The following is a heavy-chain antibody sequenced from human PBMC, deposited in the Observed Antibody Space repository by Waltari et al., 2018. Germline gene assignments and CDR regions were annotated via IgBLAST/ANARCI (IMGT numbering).Heavy chain of an antibody. D-gene: IGHD3-3*02. V-gene: IGHV1-69-2*01. CDR3: ATALGGSISASRPFHF. Sequence: EVQMLQSGAEVKKPGTPVKIPCKVSGDTFTDIYIHWIKQAPGKGLHWMGLLDPEEGQAIYAQKIQGRVTMNADTSIPTAYMELASLTSEDTAFYYCATALGGSISASRPFHFWGQGTMITVSS. CDR2: LDPEEGQA. CDR1: GDTFTDIY. J-gene: IGHJ3*01.